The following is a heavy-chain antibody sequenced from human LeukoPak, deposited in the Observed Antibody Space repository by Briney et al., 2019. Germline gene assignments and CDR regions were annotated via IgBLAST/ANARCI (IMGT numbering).Heavy chain of an antibody. CDR2: IYSGGST. Sequence: GGSLRLSCAASGFTVSSNYMSWVRQAPGKGLEWVSVIYSGGSTYYADSVKGRFTISRDNSKNTVYLQMNSLRIEDTAVYYCARSLTKVRGYDYWGQGTLVTVSS. J-gene: IGHJ4*02. CDR1: GFTVSSNY. V-gene: IGHV3-66*01. D-gene: IGHD3-10*01. CDR3: ARSLTKVRGYDY.